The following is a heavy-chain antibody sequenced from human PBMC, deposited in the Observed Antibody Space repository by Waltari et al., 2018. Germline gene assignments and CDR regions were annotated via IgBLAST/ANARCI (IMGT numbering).Heavy chain of an antibody. J-gene: IGHJ4*02. CDR1: GYTFTSYA. V-gene: IGHV1-3*01. D-gene: IGHD6-13*01. CDR2: INAGNGKA. Sequence: QVQLVQSGAEVKKPGASVKVSCKASGYTFTSYAMHWVRQAPGQRLEWMGWINAGNGKAKNSRKFQGRVTITRDTSASTAYMELSSLRSEDTAVYYCARDRIAAACDYWGQGTLVTVSS. CDR3: ARDRIAAACDY.